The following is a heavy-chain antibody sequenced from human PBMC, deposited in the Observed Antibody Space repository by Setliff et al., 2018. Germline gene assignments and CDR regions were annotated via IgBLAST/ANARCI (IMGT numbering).Heavy chain of an antibody. J-gene: IGHJ4*02. Sequence: GESLKISCKGSGYSFTSYWIGWVRQMPGKGLEWMGIIYPGDSDTRYSPSFQGQVTISADKSISTAYLQMNSLRVDDTAVYYCARDLRVAVAGFDLWGQGSLVTVSS. CDR2: IYPGDSDT. D-gene: IGHD6-19*01. CDR1: GYSFTSYW. V-gene: IGHV5-51*01. CDR3: ARDLRVAVAGFDL.